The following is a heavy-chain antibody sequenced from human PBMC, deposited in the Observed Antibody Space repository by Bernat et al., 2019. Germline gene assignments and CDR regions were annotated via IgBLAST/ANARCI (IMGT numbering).Heavy chain of an antibody. CDR1: GFTFDDYG. J-gene: IGHJ4*02. CDR2: IRWNGGST. Sequence: EVQLVESGGGVVRPGGSLRLSCAASGFTFDDYGMNWVRQAPGKGLEWVSGIRWNGGSTGYADSVKGRFTISRDNAKNSLYLQMNSLRAEDTAVYYCARDCWGSTSCKGSDPFDYWGQGTLVTVSS. CDR3: ARDCWGSTSCKGSDPFDY. D-gene: IGHD2-2*01. V-gene: IGHV3-20*04.